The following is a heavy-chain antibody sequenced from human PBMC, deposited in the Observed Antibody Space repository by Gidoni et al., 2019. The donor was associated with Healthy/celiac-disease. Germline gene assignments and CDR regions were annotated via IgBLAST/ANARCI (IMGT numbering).Heavy chain of an antibody. D-gene: IGHD2-15*01. V-gene: IGHV3-33*01. Sequence: QVQLVESGGGVVQPGRSLRLSCAASGFTFSSYGMHWVRQAPGKGLEWVAVIWYDGSNKYYADSVKGRFPISRDNSKNTLYLQMNSLRAEDTAVYYCARRGLYCSGGSCYSSWFDPWGQGTLVTVSS. CDR1: GFTFSSYG. CDR3: ARRGLYCSGGSCYSSWFDP. CDR2: IWYDGSNK. J-gene: IGHJ5*02.